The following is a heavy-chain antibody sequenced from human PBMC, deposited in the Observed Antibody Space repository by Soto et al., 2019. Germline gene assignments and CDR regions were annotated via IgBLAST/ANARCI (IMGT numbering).Heavy chain of an antibody. J-gene: IGHJ5*02. CDR3: ARRFMSAGWLDP. CDR1: GYTFTSYA. CDR2: ISAANGNT. D-gene: IGHD3-10*01. V-gene: IGHV1-3*01. Sequence: QVQLVQSGAEVMRPGASVKVSCKTSGYTFTSYAVHWVRQAPGQGLGWMGWISAANGNTEYVERSRGRVPITRDISASTVHMELNGLTSEDTAVYYCARRFMSAGWLDPWGQGTLVTVSS.